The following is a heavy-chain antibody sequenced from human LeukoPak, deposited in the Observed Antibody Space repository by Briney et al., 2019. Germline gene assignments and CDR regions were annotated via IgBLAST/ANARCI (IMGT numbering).Heavy chain of an antibody. CDR3: ARGYCSGGSCTYYYYYYGMDV. J-gene: IGHJ6*02. D-gene: IGHD2-15*01. Sequence: SETLSLTCAVYGGSFSGYYWSWIRQPPGKGLEWNGEINHSGSTNYNPSLKSRVTISVDTSKNQFSLKLSSVTAADTAVYYCARGYCSGGSCTYYYYYYGMDVWGQGTTVTVSS. CDR1: GGSFSGYY. V-gene: IGHV4-34*01. CDR2: INHSGST.